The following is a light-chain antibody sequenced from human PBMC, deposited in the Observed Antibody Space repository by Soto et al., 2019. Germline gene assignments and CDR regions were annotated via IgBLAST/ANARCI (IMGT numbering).Light chain of an antibody. CDR3: KQYYSYPL. CDR1: QGIRSY. Sequence: AIRMTQAPSSLSASTGDRVTITCRASQGIRSYLAWYQQKPGKAPKLLIYAASTLQSGVPSRFSGSGSGTELTLTISSLQYEDVANYYWKQYYSYPLVGGGTKVEIK. V-gene: IGKV1-8*01. J-gene: IGKJ4*01. CDR2: AAS.